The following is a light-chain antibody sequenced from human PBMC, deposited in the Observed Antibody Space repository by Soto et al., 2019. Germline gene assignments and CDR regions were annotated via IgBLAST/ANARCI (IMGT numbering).Light chain of an antibody. CDR3: MQALQTPT. J-gene: IGKJ4*01. CDR2: LGS. Sequence: DIVMTQSPLSLPVTPGEPASISCRSSQTLLHSNGYNYLDWYVQKPGQSPQLLIYLGSSRASGVPGRFSGSGSGTDFTLKISRVEAEDVGVYYCMQALQTPTFGGGTKVDNK. V-gene: IGKV2-28*01. CDR1: QTLLHSNGYNY.